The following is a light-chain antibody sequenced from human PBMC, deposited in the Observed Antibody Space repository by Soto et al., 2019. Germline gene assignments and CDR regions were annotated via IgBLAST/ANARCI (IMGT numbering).Light chain of an antibody. V-gene: IGKV1D-16*01. J-gene: IGKJ1*01. CDR2: AAS. CDR1: QGISRS. Sequence: DIKMYQSPSSVSASVGDRVTISFQASQGISRSLAWYQQKPGKAPKLLIYAASSLQSGVPSRFSGSGSGTEFTLTISNLQPDDFATYYCQQYENYWTFGQGTKVDIK. CDR3: QQYENYWT.